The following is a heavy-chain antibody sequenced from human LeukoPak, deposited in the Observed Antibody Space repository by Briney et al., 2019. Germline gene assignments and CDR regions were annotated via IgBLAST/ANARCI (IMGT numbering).Heavy chain of an antibody. D-gene: IGHD1-26*01. J-gene: IGHJ4*02. CDR2: ISYDGSNK. CDR1: GFTLSSYS. Sequence: GGSLRLSCAASGFTLSSYSMHCARQAPGKWLECVTVISYDGSNKYYADSVNGRFTISRDNSKNTLYLQMNSLRAEDTAVYYCARGGQSGSGTGPYWGQGTLVTVSS. V-gene: IGHV3-30-3*01. CDR3: ARGGQSGSGTGPY.